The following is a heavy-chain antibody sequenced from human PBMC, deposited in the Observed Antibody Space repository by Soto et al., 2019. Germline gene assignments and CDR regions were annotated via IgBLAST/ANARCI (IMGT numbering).Heavy chain of an antibody. V-gene: IGHV1-2*02. J-gene: IGHJ5*02. CDR1: GYTFTGYY. CDR3: ARGSTMDP. CDR2: INPNSGGT. Sequence: VSEKVSCKASGYTFTGYYMHWVRQAPGQGLEWMGWINPNSGGTNYAQKFQGRVTMASDTSISTAYMELSSLRSDDTAVYYCARGSTMDPWGQGTLVTVSS. D-gene: IGHD1-1*01.